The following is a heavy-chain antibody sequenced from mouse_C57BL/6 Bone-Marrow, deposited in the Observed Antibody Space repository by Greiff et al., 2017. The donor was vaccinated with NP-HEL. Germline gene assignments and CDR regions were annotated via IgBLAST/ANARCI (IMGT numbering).Heavy chain of an antibody. J-gene: IGHJ2*01. Sequence: EVQLVESGGGLVKPGGSLKLSCAASGFTFSSYAMSWVRQTPEKRLEWVATISDGGSYTYYPDNVKGRFTISRDNAKNNLYLQMSHLKSEDTAMYYCARGDDGSSYGYWGQGTTLTVSP. CDR3: ARGDDGSSYGY. CDR2: ISDGGSYT. D-gene: IGHD1-1*01. CDR1: GFTFSSYA. V-gene: IGHV5-4*01.